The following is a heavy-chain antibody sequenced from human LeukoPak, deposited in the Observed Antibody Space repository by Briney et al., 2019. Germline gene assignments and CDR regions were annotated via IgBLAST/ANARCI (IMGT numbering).Heavy chain of an antibody. CDR2: IWYDGSNK. CDR1: GFTFSSYG. Sequence: GGSLRLSCAASGFTFSSYGMHWVRQAPGKGLEWVAVIWYDGSNKYYADSVKGRFTISRDNSKNTLYLQMNSLRAEDTAVYYCARHPSGTDYGFDYWGQGTLVTVSS. J-gene: IGHJ4*02. CDR3: ARHPSGTDYGFDY. V-gene: IGHV3-33*01. D-gene: IGHD1-26*01.